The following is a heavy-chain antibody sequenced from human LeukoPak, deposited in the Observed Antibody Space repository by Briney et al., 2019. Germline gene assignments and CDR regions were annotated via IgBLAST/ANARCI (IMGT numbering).Heavy chain of an antibody. CDR2: ISAYNGNT. Sequence: ASVKVSCKASGYTFTSYGISWVRQAPGQGLEWMGWISAYNGNTNYAQKLQGRVTMTTDTSTSTAYMELRSLRSDDTAVYYCARDLGDILTGYPIDYFDYWGQGTLVTVSS. V-gene: IGHV1-18*01. D-gene: IGHD3-9*01. CDR1: GYTFTSYG. CDR3: ARDLGDILTGYPIDYFDY. J-gene: IGHJ4*02.